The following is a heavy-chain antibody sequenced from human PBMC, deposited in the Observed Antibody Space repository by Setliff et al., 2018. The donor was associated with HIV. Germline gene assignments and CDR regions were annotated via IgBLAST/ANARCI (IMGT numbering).Heavy chain of an antibody. CDR2: LNPRSGGS. V-gene: IGHV1-2*02. D-gene: IGHD3-16*01. CDR3: ARGGGVTFYYYYYMDV. J-gene: IGHJ6*03. Sequence: VASVKVSCKASGYTFSGYYIHWVRQAPGQGLEWMGWLNPRSGGSDYAQRFQGRVTMTRDTSISTAYMELSRLTSDDTAVYYCARGGGVTFYYYYYMDVWAKGTTVTVSS. CDR1: GYTFSGYY.